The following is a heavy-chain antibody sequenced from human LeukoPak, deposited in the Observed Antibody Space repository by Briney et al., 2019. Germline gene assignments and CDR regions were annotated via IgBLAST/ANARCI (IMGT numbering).Heavy chain of an antibody. CDR1: GGSISSYS. Sequence: SETLSLTCTVSGGSISSYSWSWIRQAPGKGLEWIGSIYYSGSTNYNPSLKGRVTMSVDTSKNQFSLRLSSVTAADTAVYYCARDLSSSWSNDAFEIWGQGTMVTVSS. J-gene: IGHJ3*02. D-gene: IGHD6-13*01. V-gene: IGHV4-59*12. CDR2: IYYSGST. CDR3: ARDLSSSWSNDAFEI.